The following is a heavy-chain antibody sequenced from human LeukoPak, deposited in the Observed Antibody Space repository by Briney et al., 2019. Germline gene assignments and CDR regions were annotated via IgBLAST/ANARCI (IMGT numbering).Heavy chain of an antibody. Sequence: PGGSLRLSCAASGFTFSSYAMHWVRQAPGKGLEWVAVISYDGSNKYYADSVKGRFTISRDNSKNTLYLQMNSLRAEDTAVYHCAREGSFELSLFYWGQGTLVTVSS. V-gene: IGHV3-30-3*01. CDR3: AREGSFELSLFY. D-gene: IGHD3-16*02. J-gene: IGHJ4*02. CDR1: GFTFSSYA. CDR2: ISYDGSNK.